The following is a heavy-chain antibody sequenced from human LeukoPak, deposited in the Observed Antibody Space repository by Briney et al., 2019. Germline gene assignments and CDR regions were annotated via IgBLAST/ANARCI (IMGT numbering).Heavy chain of an antibody. CDR2: INPNNGGT. CDR1: GYTFTGYY. V-gene: IGHV1-2*02. Sequence: ASVKVSCKASGYTFTGYYMHWVRQAPGQGLEWMGWINPNNGGTNYARGFQGRVTMTRDTSISTAYMELTGLTSDDTAVYYCASRSSTVAKFPFHYWGQGTLVTVSS. J-gene: IGHJ4*02. CDR3: ASRSSTVAKFPFHY. D-gene: IGHD4-17*01.